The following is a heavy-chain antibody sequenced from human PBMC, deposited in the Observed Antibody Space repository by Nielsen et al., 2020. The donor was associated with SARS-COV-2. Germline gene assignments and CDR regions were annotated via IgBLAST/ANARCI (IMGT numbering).Heavy chain of an antibody. CDR1: GFTFDDYA. Sequence: GGSLRLSCAASGFTFDDYAMHWVRHAPGKGLEWVSGISWNSGSIGYADSVKGRFTISRDNAKNSLYQQMNSLRAEDTALYYCAKETPPTTYYDYVWGRRGFDYWGQGTLVTVSS. CDR2: ISWNSGSI. J-gene: IGHJ4*02. D-gene: IGHD3-16*01. CDR3: AKETPPTTYYDYVWGRRGFDY. V-gene: IGHV3-9*01.